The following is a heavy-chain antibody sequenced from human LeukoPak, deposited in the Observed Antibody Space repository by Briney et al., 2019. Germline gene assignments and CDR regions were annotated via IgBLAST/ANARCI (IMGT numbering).Heavy chain of an antibody. Sequence: QTGGSLRLSCAASGFTFSTAWMSWVRQTPGKGLEWVSVISGGGGSTDYADSVKGRFTVSRDNSKNTLYLQMDSLTVEDTAVYYCAKSYDISRFYPYWGQGTLVTVSS. CDR3: AKSYDISRFYPY. V-gene: IGHV3-23*01. CDR2: ISGGGGST. J-gene: IGHJ4*02. D-gene: IGHD3-22*01. CDR1: GFTFSTAW.